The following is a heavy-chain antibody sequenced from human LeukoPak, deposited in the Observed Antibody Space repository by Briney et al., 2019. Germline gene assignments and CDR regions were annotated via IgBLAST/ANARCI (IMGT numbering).Heavy chain of an antibody. D-gene: IGHD3-22*01. CDR1: GFAFTSHG. CDR3: ARTYYYSSSGYNDAFDI. V-gene: IGHV3-33*01. J-gene: IGHJ3*02. CDR2: IWYDGYSK. Sequence: SGGSLRLSCEASGFAFTSHGMHWVRQAPGKGLEWVAAIWYDGYSKYYAESVTGRLTISRDNSKNTLYLQMNSLRAEDTAVYYCARTYYYSSSGYNDAFDIWGQGTMVTVSS.